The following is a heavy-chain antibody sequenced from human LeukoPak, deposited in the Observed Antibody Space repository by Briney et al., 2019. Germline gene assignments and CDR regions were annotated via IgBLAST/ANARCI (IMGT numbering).Heavy chain of an antibody. CDR1: GFTFSSYE. V-gene: IGHV3-48*03. CDR3: ARDIVNGPFVISLES. Sequence: AGGSLRLSCAASGFTFSSYEMNWIRQVPGKGLEWVSHISSGGNTQYYADSVRGRFTMSRDNAKNSLDLQMNSLRTEDTAVYYCARDIVNGPFVISLESWGQGALVTVSS. J-gene: IGHJ4*02. CDR2: ISSGGNTQ. D-gene: IGHD2-21*01.